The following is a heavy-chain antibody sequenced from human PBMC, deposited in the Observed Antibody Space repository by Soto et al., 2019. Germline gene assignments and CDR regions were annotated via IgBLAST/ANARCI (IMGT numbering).Heavy chain of an antibody. CDR2: ISGSGGST. J-gene: IGHJ3*02. D-gene: IGHD2-2*01. CDR3: AKDQRYCSSTSCSNDAFDI. CDR1: GFTFSSYA. V-gene: IGHV3-23*01. Sequence: GGSLRLSCAASGFTFSSYAMSWVRQAPGKGLEWVSAISGSGGSTYYADSVKGRFTISRDNSKNTLYLQMNSLRAEDTAVYYCAKDQRYCSSTSCSNDAFDIWGQGTMVTVSS.